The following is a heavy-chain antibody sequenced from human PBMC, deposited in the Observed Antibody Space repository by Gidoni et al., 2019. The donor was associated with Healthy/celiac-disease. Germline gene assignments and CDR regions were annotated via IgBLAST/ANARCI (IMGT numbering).Heavy chain of an antibody. Sequence: EVQLVESGGGWVQPGGSLRLSCAASGFTVSSNYMSWVRQAPGKGLGWVSVIYSGGSTYYADSVKGRFTISRHNSKNTLYLQMNSLRAEDTAVYYCARENSRPYRGYFDYWGQGTLVTVSS. V-gene: IGHV3-53*04. D-gene: IGHD1-26*01. J-gene: IGHJ4*02. CDR2: IYSGGST. CDR3: ARENSRPYRGYFDY. CDR1: GFTVSSNY.